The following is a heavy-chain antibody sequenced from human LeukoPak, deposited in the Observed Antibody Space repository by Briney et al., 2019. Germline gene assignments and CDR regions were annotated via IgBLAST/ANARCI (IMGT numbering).Heavy chain of an antibody. D-gene: IGHD6-13*01. J-gene: IGHJ4*02. CDR3: ARGDSSSWSFKI. CDR1: GGSLSSSDHY. Sequence: PSETLSLTCTVSGGSLSSSDHYWSWIRHPPGKGLEWIAYIYYSGTAYYNPSLKRRVSISVHTSKNQFSLKLSSVTAADTAVYYCARGDSSSWSFKIWGQGTLVTVSS. V-gene: IGHV4-30-4*01. CDR2: IYYSGTA.